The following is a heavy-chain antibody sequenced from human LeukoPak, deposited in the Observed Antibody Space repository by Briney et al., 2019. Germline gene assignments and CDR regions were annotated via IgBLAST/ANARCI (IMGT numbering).Heavy chain of an antibody. J-gene: IGHJ4*02. CDR2: IYYSGST. Sequence: PSETLSLTCTVSGGSISSYYWSWIRQPPGKGLAWIGYIYYSGSTNYNPSLKSRVTISVDTSKNQFSLKLSSVTAADTAVYYCARDDYGDYGGFDYWGQGTLVTVSS. V-gene: IGHV4-59*01. CDR1: GGSISSYY. CDR3: ARDDYGDYGGFDY. D-gene: IGHD4-17*01.